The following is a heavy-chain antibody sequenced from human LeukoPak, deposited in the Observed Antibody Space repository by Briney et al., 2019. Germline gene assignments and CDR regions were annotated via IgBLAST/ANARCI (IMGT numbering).Heavy chain of an antibody. CDR1: GFTVSSNY. CDR3: ASMTTVTTLWAY. V-gene: IGHV3-66*01. Sequence: GGSLRLSCTASGFTVSSNYMSWVRRAPGKGLEWVSVVYSGGSTYYADSVKGRFTISRDNSKNTLYLQMNSLRAEDTAVYYCASMTTVTTLWAYWGQGTLVTVSS. D-gene: IGHD4-17*01. J-gene: IGHJ4*02. CDR2: VYSGGST.